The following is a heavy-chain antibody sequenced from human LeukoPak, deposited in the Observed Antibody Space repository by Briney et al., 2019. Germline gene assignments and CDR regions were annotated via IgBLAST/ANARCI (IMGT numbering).Heavy chain of an antibody. J-gene: IGHJ4*02. V-gene: IGHV3-7*01. CDR3: ARVAGDHSSSWYYFDY. CDR2: IKQDGSEK. Sequence: GGSLRLSCAASGFTFSTYWMSWVRQAPGKGLERVANIKQDGSEKYYVDSVKGQFTISKDNAKNSLYLQMNSLKAEDTAVYYCARVAGDHSSSWYYFDYWGQGTLVTVSS. CDR1: GFTFSTYW. D-gene: IGHD6-13*01.